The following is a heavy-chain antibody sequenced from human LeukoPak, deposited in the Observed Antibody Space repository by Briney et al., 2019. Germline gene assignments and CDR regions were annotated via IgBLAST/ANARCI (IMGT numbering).Heavy chain of an antibody. CDR2: INHSGDA. D-gene: IGHD2-21*02. CDR3: ARGSFCGRIDCYRAYAN. CDR1: GGTFSGYD. V-gene: IGHV4-34*01. J-gene: IGHJ1*01. Sequence: SETLSLTCAVYGGTFSGYDWTWIRQSPGKGLEWIGEINHSGDADYNPSLKSRVTISVDTSKNQFSLKVNSVTAADTAVYFCARGSFCGRIDCYRAYANWGRGTLVTVSS.